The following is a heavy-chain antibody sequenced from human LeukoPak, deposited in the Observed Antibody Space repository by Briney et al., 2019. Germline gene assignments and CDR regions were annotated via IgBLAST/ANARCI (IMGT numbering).Heavy chain of an antibody. CDR2: IASDGSST. V-gene: IGHV3-74*01. J-gene: IGHJ4*02. CDR3: ARGRPHGNNY. D-gene: IGHD2/OR15-2a*01. Sequence: GGSLRLSCAASGFTFSSYWMNWVRQAPGKGLVWVSRIASDGSSTTYADSVKGRFSVSRDNAKNTLYLQMNSLRVEDTAVYYCARGRPHGNNYWGQGTLVTVSS. CDR1: GFTFSSYW.